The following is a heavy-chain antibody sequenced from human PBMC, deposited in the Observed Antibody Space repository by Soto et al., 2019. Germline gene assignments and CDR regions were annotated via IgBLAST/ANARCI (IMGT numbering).Heavy chain of an antibody. CDR1: GFTFSSYS. Sequence: LRLSCAASGFTFSSYSMNWVRQAPGKGLEWVSSISSSSSYIYYADSVKGRFTISRDNAKNSLYLQMNSLRAEDTALYYCAKSFSSNWYDYFDYWGQGSLVTVSS. V-gene: IGHV3-21*04. J-gene: IGHJ4*02. CDR3: AKSFSSNWYDYFDY. D-gene: IGHD6-13*01. CDR2: ISSSSSYI.